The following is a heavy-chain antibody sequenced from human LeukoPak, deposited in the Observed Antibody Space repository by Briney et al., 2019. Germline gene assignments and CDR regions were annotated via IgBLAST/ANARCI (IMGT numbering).Heavy chain of an antibody. D-gene: IGHD3-22*01. Sequence: NPSETLSLTCAVSGGSISSGGYSWSWIRQPPGKAMEFIAYIYYTGNTYFNPSLKSRVTISVDTSKNQFSLKLSSVTAADTAVYYCARALYYDIDYWGQGTLVTVSS. J-gene: IGHJ4*02. CDR1: GGSISSGGYS. CDR2: IYYTGNT. V-gene: IGHV4-30-4*07. CDR3: ARALYYDIDY.